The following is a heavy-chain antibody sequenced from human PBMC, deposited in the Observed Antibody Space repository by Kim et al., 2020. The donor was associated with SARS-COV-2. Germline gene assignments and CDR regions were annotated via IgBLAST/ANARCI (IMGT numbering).Heavy chain of an antibody. D-gene: IGHD3-10*01. J-gene: IGHJ4*02. CDR3: AKTRSGSCGGQIDC. CDR1: GVTFSDHG. CDR2: VCGGDRGT. Sequence: GGSLRLSCGAAGVTFSDHGMTWVRQAPGKGLEWVSSVCGGDRGTYYADSVKGRFTISRDNSKNTMYLQMKSLRAEGTARYYCAKTRSGSCGGQIDCWGQGTLVTV. V-gene: IGHV3-23*01.